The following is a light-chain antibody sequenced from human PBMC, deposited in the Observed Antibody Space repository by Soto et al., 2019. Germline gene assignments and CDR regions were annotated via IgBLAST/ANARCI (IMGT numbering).Light chain of an antibody. CDR3: QQYNNWWT. CDR1: QSVSNY. CDR2: GAS. Sequence: EIVLTQSPATLSVSPGERATLSCRASQSVSNYLAWYQKKPGQAPRLLIYGASTRATGIPARFSGSGSGTDFTITISILQSEDFAFYYCQQYNNWWTFGQGTRVDIK. J-gene: IGKJ1*01. V-gene: IGKV3-15*01.